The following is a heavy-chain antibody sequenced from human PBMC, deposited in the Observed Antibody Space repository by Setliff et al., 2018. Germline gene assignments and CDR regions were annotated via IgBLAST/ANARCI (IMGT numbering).Heavy chain of an antibody. D-gene: IGHD3-22*01. CDR3: AKNHDSSGYYSYLQH. Sequence: PGGSLRLSCAASGFTFSSYWMHWVRQAPGKGLVWVSRINSDGSSTSYADSVKGRFTISRDNAKNSLYLQMNSLRAEHTAVYYCAKNHDSSGYYSYLQHWGQGTLVTVSS. CDR2: INSDGSST. V-gene: IGHV3-74*01. CDR1: GFTFSSYW. J-gene: IGHJ1*01.